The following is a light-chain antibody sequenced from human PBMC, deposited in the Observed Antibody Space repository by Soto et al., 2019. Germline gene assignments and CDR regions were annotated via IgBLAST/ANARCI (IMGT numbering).Light chain of an antibody. CDR2: GAT. J-gene: IGKJ4*01. CDR3: QQYSNWPLT. Sequence: EIVMTQSPATLSASPGERATLSCRASESVSTNLAWYQQKLGQAPRLLMNGATTRATGFPARFSGSGSGTEFTLTISSLQSEDFAVYYCQQYSNWPLTFGGGTKVEIK. V-gene: IGKV3D-15*01. CDR1: ESVSTN.